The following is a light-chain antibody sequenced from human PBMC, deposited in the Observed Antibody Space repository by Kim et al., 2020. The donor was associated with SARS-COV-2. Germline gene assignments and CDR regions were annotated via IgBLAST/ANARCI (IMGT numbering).Light chain of an antibody. CDR3: QVWASSTVV. J-gene: IGLJ2*01. CDR2: QDT. V-gene: IGLV3-1*01. CDR1: ELGKKY. Sequence: GHPGHTAPTTCAGAELGKKYVCWDKQKPARPPVLFFYQDTKRPSGTPERFSGSNVGNTATLTFGGDQAMDEADYFCQVWASSTVVFGGGTQLTVL.